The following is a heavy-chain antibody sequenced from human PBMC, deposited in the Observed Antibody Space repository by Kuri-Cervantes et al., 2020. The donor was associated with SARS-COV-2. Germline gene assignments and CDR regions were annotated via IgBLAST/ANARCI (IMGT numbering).Heavy chain of an antibody. CDR3: AMGYSSSSANWFDP. J-gene: IGHJ5*02. Sequence: SETLSLTCTVSGGSISSSSYYWGWIRQPPGKGLEWIGSTYYRGSPYYNPSLKSRVTISVDTSKNQFSLKLSSVTAADTAVYYCAMGYSSSSANWFDPWGQGTLVTVSS. D-gene: IGHD6-6*01. CDR1: GGSISSSSYY. V-gene: IGHV4-39*01. CDR2: TYYRGSP.